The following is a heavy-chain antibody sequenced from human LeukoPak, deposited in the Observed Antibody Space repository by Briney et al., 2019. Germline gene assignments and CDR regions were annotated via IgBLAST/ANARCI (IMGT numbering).Heavy chain of an antibody. CDR2: IYHSGST. J-gene: IGHJ4*02. D-gene: IGHD6-19*01. V-gene: IGHV4-4*02. CDR1: GGSISSSNW. Sequence: SGTLSLTCAVSGGSISSSNWWSWVRQPPGKGLEWIGEIYHSGSTNYNPPLKSRVTISVDKSKNQFSLKLSSVTAADTAVYYCARDKVTSGWTYYFDYWGQGTLVTVSS. CDR3: ARDKVTSGWTYYFDY.